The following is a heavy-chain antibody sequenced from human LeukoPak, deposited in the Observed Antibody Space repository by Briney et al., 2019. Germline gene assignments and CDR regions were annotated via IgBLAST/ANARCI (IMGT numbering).Heavy chain of an antibody. J-gene: IGHJ4*02. CDR3: AREPYYDFWSGYLAEGFDY. CDR1: GGTFSSYA. CDR2: IIPIFGTA. D-gene: IGHD3-3*01. Sequence: GASVKVSCKASGGTFSSYAISWVRQAPGQGLEWMGGIIPIFGTANYAQKFQGRVTITADESTSTAYMELSSLRSEDTAVYYCAREPYYDFWSGYLAEGFDYWGQGTLVTVSS. V-gene: IGHV1-69*13.